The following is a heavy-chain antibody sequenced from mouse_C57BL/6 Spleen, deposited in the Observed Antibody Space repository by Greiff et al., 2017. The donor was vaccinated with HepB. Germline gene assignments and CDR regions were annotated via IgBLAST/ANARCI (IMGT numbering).Heavy chain of an antibody. Sequence: VQLQQSGAELARPGASVKLSCKASGYTFTSYGISWVKQRTGQGLEWIGEIYPRSGNTYYNEKFKGKATLTADKSSSTAYMELRSLTSEDSAVYFCARSHYYGSSPYYFDYWGQGTTLTVSS. CDR2: IYPRSGNT. V-gene: IGHV1-81*01. CDR3: ARSHYYGSSPYYFDY. CDR1: GYTFTSYG. J-gene: IGHJ2*01. D-gene: IGHD1-1*01.